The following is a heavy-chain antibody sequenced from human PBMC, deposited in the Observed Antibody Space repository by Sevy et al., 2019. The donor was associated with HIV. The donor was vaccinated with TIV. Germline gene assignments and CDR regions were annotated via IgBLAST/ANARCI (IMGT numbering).Heavy chain of an antibody. CDR1: GFTVSNNY. V-gene: IGHV3-53*01. CDR2: IYAGGNT. J-gene: IGHJ4*02. CDR3: ARETLSGYNL. D-gene: IGHD5-12*01. Sequence: GGSLRLSCTASGFTVSNNYMSWVRQAPGKGLEWVSAIYAGGNTYYADSGKGRFTISRDNSKNTVYLQMNSLRVEDTAVYYGARETLSGYNLWGQGTLVTVSS.